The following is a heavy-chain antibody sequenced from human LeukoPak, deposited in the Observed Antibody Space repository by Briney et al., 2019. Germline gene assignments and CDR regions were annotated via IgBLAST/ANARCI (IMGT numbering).Heavy chain of an antibody. Sequence: GASVKVSCRASGYTFTSYYMHWVRQPPGQGLEWMGIINPSGGSTSYAQKFQGRVTMTRDMSTSTVYMELSSLRSEDTAVYYCARARLLHDAFDIWGQGTMVTVSS. CDR2: INPSGGST. CDR3: ARARLLHDAFDI. D-gene: IGHD4-17*01. V-gene: IGHV1-46*01. CDR1: GYTFTSYY. J-gene: IGHJ3*02.